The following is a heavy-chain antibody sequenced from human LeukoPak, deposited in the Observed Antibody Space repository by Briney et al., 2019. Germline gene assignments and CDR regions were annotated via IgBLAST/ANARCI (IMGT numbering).Heavy chain of an antibody. J-gene: IGHJ5*02. CDR2: TYYSGST. CDR1: GGSISSYY. D-gene: IGHD2-15*01. V-gene: IGHV4-59*12. CDR3: ARRGYPSGWSGWFDP. Sequence: SETLSLTCTVSGGSISSYYWSWIRQPPGKGLEWIGYTYYSGSTNYNPSLKSRVTISVDTSKNQFSLKLSSVTAADTAVYYCARRGYPSGWSGWFDPWGQGTLVTVSS.